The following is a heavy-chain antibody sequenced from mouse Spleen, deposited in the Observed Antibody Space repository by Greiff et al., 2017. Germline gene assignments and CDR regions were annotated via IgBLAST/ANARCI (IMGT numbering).Heavy chain of an antibody. CDR3: ARYWDRAMDY. CDR1: GYTFTSYW. CDR2: IDPSDSYT. Sequence: VQLQQPGAELVMPGASVKLSCKASGYTFTSYWMHWVKQRPGQGLEWIGEIDPSDSYTNYNQKFKGKATLTVDKSSSTAYMQLSSLTSEDSAVYYCARYWDRAMDYWGQGTSVTVSS. D-gene: IGHD4-1*01. V-gene: IGHV1-69*01. J-gene: IGHJ4*01.